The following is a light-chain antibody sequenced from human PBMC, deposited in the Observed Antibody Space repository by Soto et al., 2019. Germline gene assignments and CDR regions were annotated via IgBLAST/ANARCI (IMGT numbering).Light chain of an antibody. CDR2: AAS. V-gene: IGKV1-8*01. CDR1: QGIGNS. Sequence: AIRMTQSPSALSASTGDRVAITCRASQGIGNSIAWYQQKPGKAPKLLMYAASILQSGVPSRFSGSGSGTEFTLTISSLQPEDFAIYYCQHLSGYPITFGQGTRLEIK. J-gene: IGKJ5*01. CDR3: QHLSGYPIT.